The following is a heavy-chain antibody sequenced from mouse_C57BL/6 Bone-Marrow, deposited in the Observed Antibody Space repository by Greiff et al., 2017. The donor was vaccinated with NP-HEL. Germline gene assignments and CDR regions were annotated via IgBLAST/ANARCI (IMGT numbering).Heavy chain of an antibody. CDR2: IHPNSGST. V-gene: IGHV1-64*01. CDR3: ARGLLWLRRRDYYAMDY. D-gene: IGHD2-2*01. J-gene: IGHJ4*01. CDR1: GYTFTSYW. Sequence: QVQLQQLGAELVKPGASVKLSCKASGYTFTSYWMHWVKQRPGQGLEWIGMIHPNSGSTNYNEKFKSKATLTVDKSSSTAYMQLSSLTSEDSAVYYCARGLLWLRRRDYYAMDYWGQGTSVTVSS.